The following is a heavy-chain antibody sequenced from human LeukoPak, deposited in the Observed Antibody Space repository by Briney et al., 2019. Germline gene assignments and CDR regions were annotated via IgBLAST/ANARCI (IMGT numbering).Heavy chain of an antibody. CDR1: GGSISSYY. V-gene: IGHV4-59*01. J-gene: IGHJ3*02. CDR2: IYYSGST. D-gene: IGHD6-13*01. Sequence: PSETLSLTCTVSGGSISSYYWSWIRQPPGKGLEWIGYIYYSGSTNYNPSLKSRVTISVDTSKNQFSLKLSSVTAADTAVYYCARDSPIAAAGFFHAFDIWGQGTMVTVSS. CDR3: ARDSPIAAAGFFHAFDI.